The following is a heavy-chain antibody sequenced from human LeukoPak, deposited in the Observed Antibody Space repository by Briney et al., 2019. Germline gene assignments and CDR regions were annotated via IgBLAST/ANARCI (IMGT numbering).Heavy chain of an antibody. CDR3: ARDADDYGDYALFDY. CDR2: IIPILGIA. D-gene: IGHD4-17*01. V-gene: IGHV1-69*04. Sequence: ASVKVSCKASGGTFSSYAISWARQAPGQGLEWMGRIIPILGIANYAQKFQGRVTITADKSTSTAYMELSSLRSEDTAVYYCARDADDYGDYALFDYWGQGTLVTVSS. J-gene: IGHJ4*02. CDR1: GGTFSSYA.